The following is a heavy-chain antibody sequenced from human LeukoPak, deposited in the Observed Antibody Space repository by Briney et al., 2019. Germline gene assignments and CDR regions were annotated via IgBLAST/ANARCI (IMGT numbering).Heavy chain of an antibody. V-gene: IGHV1-46*01. J-gene: IGHJ4*02. CDR3: ANGYCSGGSCYPDFDY. CDR2: INPSGGST. D-gene: IGHD2-15*01. Sequence: EASETVSCKASGYTFPSYYMHWVQQAPGQGREWMGIINPSGGSTSYAQKFQGRVTMTRDTSTSTVYMELSSLRSEDTAVYYCANGYCSGGSCYPDFDYWGQGTLVTVSS. CDR1: GYTFPSYY.